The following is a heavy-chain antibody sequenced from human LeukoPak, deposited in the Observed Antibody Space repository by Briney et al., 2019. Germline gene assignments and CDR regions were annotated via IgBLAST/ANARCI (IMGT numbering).Heavy chain of an antibody. J-gene: IGHJ4*02. CDR1: GFTFSSYG. CDR3: AKDSGSYQLDY. Sequence: GGSLRLSCAASGFTFSSYGMHWVRQAPGRGLEWVAVISYDGSNKYYADSVKGRFTISRDNSKNTLYLQMNSQRAEDTAVYYCAKDSGSYQLDYWGQGTLVTVSS. CDR2: ISYDGSNK. V-gene: IGHV3-30*18. D-gene: IGHD1-26*01.